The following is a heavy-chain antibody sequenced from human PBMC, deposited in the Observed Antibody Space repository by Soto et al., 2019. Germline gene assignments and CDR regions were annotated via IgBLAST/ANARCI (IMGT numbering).Heavy chain of an antibody. J-gene: IGHJ6*02. Sequence: LRLSCAASGFTFSSYSMNWVRQAPGKGLEWVSSISSSSSYIYYADSVKGRFTISRDNAKNSLYLQMNSLRAEDTAVYYCARDPNRVVPDAMQYYYGMDVWGQGTTVTVSS. CDR2: ISSSSSYI. V-gene: IGHV3-21*01. D-gene: IGHD2-2*01. CDR3: ARDPNRVVPDAMQYYYGMDV. CDR1: GFTFSSYS.